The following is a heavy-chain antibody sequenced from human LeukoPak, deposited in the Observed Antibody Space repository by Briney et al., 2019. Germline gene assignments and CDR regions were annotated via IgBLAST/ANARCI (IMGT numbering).Heavy chain of an antibody. D-gene: IGHD3-9*01. CDR2: IYYSGST. CDR1: GGSISSYY. V-gene: IGHV4-59*01. J-gene: IGHJ5*02. CDR3: ARDGRYFDWLSWFDP. Sequence: SETLSLTCTVSGGSISSYYWSWIRQPPGKGLEWIGYIYYSGSTNYNPSLKSRVTISVDTSKNQFSLELSSVTAADTAVYYCARDGRYFDWLSWFDPWGQGTLVTVSS.